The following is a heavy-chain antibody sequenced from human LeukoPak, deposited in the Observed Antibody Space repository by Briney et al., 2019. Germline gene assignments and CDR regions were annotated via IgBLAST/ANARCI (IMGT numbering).Heavy chain of an antibody. V-gene: IGHV1-46*01. D-gene: IGHD6-19*01. J-gene: IGHJ4*02. Sequence: GASVKVSCKASGYSFTTYYMHWVRQAPGQGLEWMGIIKPSGGRTSYAQKFQDRVTMTRDTSTSTVYMELSSLRSEDTAVYYCARVHDSDWYFDYWGQGTLVTVSS. CDR1: GYSFTTYY. CDR3: ARVHDSDWYFDY. CDR2: IKPSGGRT.